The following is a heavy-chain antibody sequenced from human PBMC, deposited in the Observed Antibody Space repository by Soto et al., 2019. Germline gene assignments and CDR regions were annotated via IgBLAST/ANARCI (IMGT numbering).Heavy chain of an antibody. CDR2: IYYSGST. Sequence: SETLSLTCAVYGGSFSGYYWSWIRQPPGKGLEWIGYIYYSGSTNYNPSLKSRVTISVDTSKNQFSLKLSSVTAADTAVYYCARDFMTDDAFDIWGQGTMVTVS. CDR3: ARDFMTDDAFDI. D-gene: IGHD2-21*02. J-gene: IGHJ3*02. V-gene: IGHV4-59*01. CDR1: GGSFSGYY.